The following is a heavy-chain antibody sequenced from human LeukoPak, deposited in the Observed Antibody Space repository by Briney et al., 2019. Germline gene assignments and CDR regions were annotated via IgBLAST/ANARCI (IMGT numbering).Heavy chain of an antibody. D-gene: IGHD3-22*01. CDR1: GGTFSSYA. V-gene: IGHV1-69*04. J-gene: IGHJ4*02. Sequence: SVKVSCKASGGTFSSYAISWVRQAPGQGLEWMGRIIPILGIANYAQKFQGRVTITADKSTSTAYMELSSLRSEDTAVYYCARDLYYDSSGYYCYWGQGTLVTVSP. CDR3: ARDLYYDSSGYYCY. CDR2: IIPILGIA.